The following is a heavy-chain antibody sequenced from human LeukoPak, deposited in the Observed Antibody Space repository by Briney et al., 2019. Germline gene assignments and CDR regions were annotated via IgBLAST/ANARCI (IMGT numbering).Heavy chain of an antibody. CDR3: ARDCSGGTCYGAVDI. D-gene: IGHD2-15*01. CDR2: ISYSGST. J-gene: IGHJ3*02. V-gene: IGHV4-30-4*01. Sequence: PSETLSLTCTVSGGPINSGDYYWGWIRQPPGKGLEWIGYISYSGSTFYNPSLTSRVTISVDMSKNQFSLRLTSVTAADTAVYYCARDCSGGTCYGAVDIWGQGTMVTVSS. CDR1: GGPINSGDYY.